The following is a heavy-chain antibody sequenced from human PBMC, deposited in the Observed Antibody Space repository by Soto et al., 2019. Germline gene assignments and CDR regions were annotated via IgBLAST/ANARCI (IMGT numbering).Heavy chain of an antibody. Sequence: EVQLVEAGGGLVQPGGSLRVSCAASGFTFSSHAMSWVRQAPGKGLEWVSSISGSGGSTFYADSVRGRFTTSRDTSKHTVYLQMDRLRVEDTAIYYCVKDLGYSLFAMGGGMDVWGRGTTVTVSS. J-gene: IGHJ6*02. CDR2: ISGSGGST. D-gene: IGHD3-3*02. CDR1: GFTFSSHA. CDR3: VKDLGYSLFAMGGGMDV. V-gene: IGHV3-23*04.